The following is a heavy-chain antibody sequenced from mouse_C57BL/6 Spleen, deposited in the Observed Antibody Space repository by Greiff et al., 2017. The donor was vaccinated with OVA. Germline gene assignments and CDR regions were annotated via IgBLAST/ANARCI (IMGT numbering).Heavy chain of an antibody. CDR3: AGGGNWDERYYFDD. V-gene: IGHV1-22*01. Sequence: EVQLQQSGPELVKPGASVKMSCKASGYTFTDYNMHWVKQSHGKSLEWIGYINPNNGGTSYNQKFKGKATLTVNKSSSTAYMELRSLTSEDAAVYYCAGGGNWDERYYFDDWGKGTTLTVSS. CDR1: GYTFTDYN. J-gene: IGHJ2*01. CDR2: INPNNGGT. D-gene: IGHD4-1*01.